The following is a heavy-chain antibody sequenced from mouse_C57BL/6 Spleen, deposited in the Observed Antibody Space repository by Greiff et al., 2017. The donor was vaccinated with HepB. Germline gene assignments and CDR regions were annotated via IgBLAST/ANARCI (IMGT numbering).Heavy chain of an antibody. D-gene: IGHD1-1*01. V-gene: IGHV1-43*01. CDR3: ARAYGSSSFAY. J-gene: IGHJ3*01. CDR2: INPSTGGT. Sequence: EVKLQESGPELVKPGASVKISCKASGYSFTGYYMHWVKQSSEKSLEWIGEINPSTGGTSYNQKFKGKATLTVDKSSSTAYMQLKSLTSEDSAVYYCARAYGSSSFAYWGQGTLVTVSA. CDR1: GYSFTGYY.